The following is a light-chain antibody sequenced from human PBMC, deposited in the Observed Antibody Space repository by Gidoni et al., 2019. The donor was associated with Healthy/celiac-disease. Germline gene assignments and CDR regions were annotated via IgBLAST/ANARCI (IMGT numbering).Light chain of an antibody. Sequence: DIQSTQSPSSVSASVGDRVTITCRASPGISSWLAWYQQKPGKAPKLLIYAASSLQSGVPSRFSGSGSGTDFTLTNSSLQTEDFATYYCQQANSFPLTFGGGTRVEIK. V-gene: IGKV1D-12*01. CDR3: QQANSFPLT. J-gene: IGKJ4*01. CDR2: AAS. CDR1: PGISSW.